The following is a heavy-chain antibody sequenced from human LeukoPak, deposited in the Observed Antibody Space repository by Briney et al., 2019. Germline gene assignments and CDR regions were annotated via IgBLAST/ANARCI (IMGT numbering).Heavy chain of an antibody. Sequence: SVKVSCKAFGGTFNKYAISWVRQAPGQGLEWVGGIIPIFGTTNYAQKFQGRVTITADESTTTAYMELSSLRSKDTAVYYCARDGDIYDSSGYLLGHAFDIWGQGTMVTVSS. CDR3: ARDGDIYDSSGYLLGHAFDI. CDR2: IIPIFGTT. J-gene: IGHJ3*02. D-gene: IGHD3-22*01. V-gene: IGHV1-69*13. CDR1: GGTFNKYA.